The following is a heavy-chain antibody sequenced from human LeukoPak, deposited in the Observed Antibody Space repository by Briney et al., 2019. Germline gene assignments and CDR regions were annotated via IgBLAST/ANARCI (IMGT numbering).Heavy chain of an antibody. Sequence: SETPSPTRAVYGGALNNYYWDWVRQAPGEGPGWGGEINHTGTTNYNPSLKSRFTISVDTSKNQFSLKLTSVTAADTAVYYCARGAADRNNYYYYIDVWGKGTTVTVSS. V-gene: IGHV4-34*01. CDR2: INHTGTT. D-gene: IGHD1/OR15-1a*01. J-gene: IGHJ6*03. CDR3: ARGAADRNNYYYYIDV. CDR1: GGALNNYY.